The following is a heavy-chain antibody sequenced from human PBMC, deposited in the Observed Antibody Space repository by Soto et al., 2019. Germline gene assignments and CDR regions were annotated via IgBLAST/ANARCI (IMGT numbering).Heavy chain of an antibody. D-gene: IGHD2-2*01. CDR3: ARGAIGLISY. CDR2: IYYSGST. Sequence: TSETLSLTCTVSGGSISSGGYYWSWIRQHPGKGLEWIGYIYYSGSTYYNPSLKSRVTISVDTSKNQFSLKLSSVTAADTAVYYCARGAIGLISYWGQGTLVTVSS. V-gene: IGHV4-31*03. J-gene: IGHJ4*02. CDR1: GGSISSGGYY.